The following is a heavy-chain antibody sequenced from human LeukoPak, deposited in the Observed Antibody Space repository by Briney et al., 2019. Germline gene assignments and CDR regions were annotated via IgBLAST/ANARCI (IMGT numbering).Heavy chain of an antibody. V-gene: IGHV1-18*04. D-gene: IGHD4-17*01. CDR3: ARLPLGDDYDDLDYLDY. Sequence: GGGVRASCKPSGYTFTSDVISRVRQAPGQGREGMGWISAYNGNTNSAQTLQGRVTMPTDTSKRTAYMKLRSLRADDTAVYYCARLPLGDDYDDLDYLDYWGQGTLVTVSS. CDR2: ISAYNGNT. CDR1: GYTFTSDV. J-gene: IGHJ4*02.